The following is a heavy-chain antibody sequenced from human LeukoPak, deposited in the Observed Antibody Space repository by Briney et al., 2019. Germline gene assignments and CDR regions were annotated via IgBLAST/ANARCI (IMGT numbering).Heavy chain of an antibody. CDR2: VYHSGSA. D-gene: IGHD4-23*01. CDR3: ARGLGGGNSVYFDL. J-gene: IGHJ2*01. Sequence: SETLSLTCGVYDGSLGASCWSWIRQPPGKGLEWIGEVYHSGSARYDPSLQSRVTISVDTSKDQFSLKLSSVTAADTAVYYCARGLGGGNSVYFDLWGRGTLVTVSS. V-gene: IGHV4-34*01. CDR1: DGSLGASC.